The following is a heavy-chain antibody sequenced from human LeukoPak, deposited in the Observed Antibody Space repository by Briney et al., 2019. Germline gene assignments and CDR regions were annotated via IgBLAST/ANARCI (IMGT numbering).Heavy chain of an antibody. J-gene: IGHJ4*02. Sequence: QSGGSLRLSCASSGFTFNNYAMTWVRQAPGKGLEWVSSITASGGSTYCADSVKGRFTISRDNSKNTLYLQMSSLRAEDTAVYYCARDYPTSGIVTIFDYWGRGTLVTVSS. V-gene: IGHV3-23*01. CDR2: ITASGGST. CDR3: ARDYPTSGIVTIFDY. CDR1: GFTFNNYA. D-gene: IGHD1-1*01.